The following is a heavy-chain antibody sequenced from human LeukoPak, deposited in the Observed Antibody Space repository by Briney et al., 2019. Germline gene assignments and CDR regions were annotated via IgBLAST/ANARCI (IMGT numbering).Heavy chain of an antibody. CDR2: IYTSGSI. Sequence: SETLSLTCTVSGGSISSYYWSWIRQPAGKGLEWIGRIYTSGSIKYNPSLKSRVTMSVDTSKNQFSLKVSSVTAADTAVYYCAREGNYYFDYWGQETLVTVSS. D-gene: IGHD3-10*01. CDR1: GGSISSYY. V-gene: IGHV4-4*07. J-gene: IGHJ4*02. CDR3: AREGNYYFDY.